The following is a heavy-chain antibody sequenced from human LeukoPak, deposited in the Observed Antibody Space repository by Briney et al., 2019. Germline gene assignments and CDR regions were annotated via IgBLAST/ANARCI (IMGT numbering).Heavy chain of an antibody. CDR2: IYSGGST. CDR1: GFTVSSNY. V-gene: IGHV3-53*01. CDR3: ARDRGVYSRTLED. J-gene: IGHJ4*02. D-gene: IGHD6-13*01. Sequence: GGSLRLSCAASGFTVSSNYMSWVRQAPGKGLEWVSVIYSGGSTYYADSVKGRFTISRDNAKNSLYLQMNSLRGEDTAVYYCARDRGVYSRTLEDWGQGTLVTVSS.